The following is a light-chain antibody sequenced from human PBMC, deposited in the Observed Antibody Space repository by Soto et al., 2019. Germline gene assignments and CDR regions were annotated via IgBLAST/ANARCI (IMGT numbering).Light chain of an antibody. Sequence: QSVLTQPASVSVSPGQSITISCTGTSSDVGGYNYVSWYQQHPGKAPKLMIYDVSNRPSGVSNRFSGSKSGNTASLTISWLQAEDEADYYCSSYTSSSTRVFGTGTKVTVL. V-gene: IGLV2-14*01. CDR1: SSDVGGYNY. J-gene: IGLJ1*01. CDR2: DVS. CDR3: SSYTSSSTRV.